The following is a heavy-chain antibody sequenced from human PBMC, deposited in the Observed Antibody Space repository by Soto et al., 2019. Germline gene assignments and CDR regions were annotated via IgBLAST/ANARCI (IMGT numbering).Heavy chain of an antibody. V-gene: IGHV3-48*02. CDR3: VRDWSSNANAVNDN. CDR2: ISSSSSTI. D-gene: IGHD2-8*02. Sequence: GGSLRLSCAASGFTFSRYSMNWVRQAPGKGLEWVSYISSSSSTIYYADSVKGRFTISRDNAKNSLYLQMNSLRDEDTAVYYCVRDWSSNANAVNDNWGQGTLVTVSS. J-gene: IGHJ4*02. CDR1: GFTFSRYS.